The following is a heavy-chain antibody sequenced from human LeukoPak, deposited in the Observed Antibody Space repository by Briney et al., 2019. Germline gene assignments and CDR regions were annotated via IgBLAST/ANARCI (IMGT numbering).Heavy chain of an antibody. J-gene: IGHJ4*02. CDR2: IYHTGRT. D-gene: IGHD5-12*01. V-gene: IGHV4-38-2*01. CDR3: ARVYSGSTWYYFDY. CDR1: HYSISSPYF. Sequence: SETLSLTCAVSHYSISSPYFWGWIRQPPGKGLEWIGSIYHTGRTNYNPSINSRVTMSLDTSKNQFSLNLNSVTAADTAVYQCARVYSGSTWYYFDYWGQGILVTVSS.